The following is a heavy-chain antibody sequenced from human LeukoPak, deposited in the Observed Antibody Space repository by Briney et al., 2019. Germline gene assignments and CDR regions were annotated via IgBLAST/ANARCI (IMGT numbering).Heavy chain of an antibody. D-gene: IGHD3-3*01. V-gene: IGHV3-11*01. Sequence: GGSLRLYCAASGFTFSDYYMSWIRQAPGKGLEWVSYISSSGSTIYYADSVKGRFTISRDNAKNSLYLQMNSLRAEDTAVYYCARGGGGRRITIFGVVYHDAFDIWGQGTMVTVSS. J-gene: IGHJ3*02. CDR2: ISSSGSTI. CDR1: GFTFSDYY. CDR3: ARGGGGRRITIFGVVYHDAFDI.